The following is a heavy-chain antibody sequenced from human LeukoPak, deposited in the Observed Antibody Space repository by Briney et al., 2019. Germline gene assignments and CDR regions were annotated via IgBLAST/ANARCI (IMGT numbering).Heavy chain of an antibody. D-gene: IGHD5-18*01. Sequence: GGSLRLSCAASGFTFSSYAMHWVRQAPGKGLEWVAVISYDGSNKYYADSVKGRFTNSRDNSKNTLYLQMNSLRAEDTAVYYCARDLFPYPYRYSYGYGGGFDYWGQGTLVTVSS. CDR3: ARDLFPYPYRYSYGYGGGFDY. CDR1: GFTFSSYA. V-gene: IGHV3-30*01. CDR2: ISYDGSNK. J-gene: IGHJ4*02.